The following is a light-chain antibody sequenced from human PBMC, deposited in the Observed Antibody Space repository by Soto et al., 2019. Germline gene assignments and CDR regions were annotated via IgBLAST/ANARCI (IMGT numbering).Light chain of an antibody. CDR2: EVS. J-gene: IGLJ1*01. V-gene: IGLV2-14*01. CDR1: SSDVGAYNY. Sequence: QSVLTQPASVSGSPGQSITISCTGTSSDVGAYNYVSWYQQHPGKAPRLMISEVSNRPSGVSNRFSGSKSGNSASLTISGLQAEDEADYYCSSYTGSSTIYVFGTGTKLTVL. CDR3: SSYTGSSTIYV.